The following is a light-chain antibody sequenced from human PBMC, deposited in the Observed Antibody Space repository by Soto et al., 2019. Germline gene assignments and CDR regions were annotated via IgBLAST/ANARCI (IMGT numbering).Light chain of an antibody. V-gene: IGLV2-8*01. CDR1: SSDVGGYNY. CDR2: EVS. CDR3: SSYAGNGYV. J-gene: IGLJ1*01. Sequence: QSALTQPPSASGSPGQSVTISCTGASSDVGGYNYVSWYQQHPGKAPKLMIYEVSKRPSGVPDRFSGPKSGNTASLTVSGLQAEDEADYFCSSYAGNGYVLGTGTKVTVL.